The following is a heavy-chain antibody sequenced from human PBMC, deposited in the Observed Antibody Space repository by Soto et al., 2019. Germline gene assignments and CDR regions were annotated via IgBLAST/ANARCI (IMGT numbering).Heavy chain of an antibody. Sequence: SETLSLTCAVSGGSISSGGYSWSWIRQPPGKGLEWIGYIYHSGSTYYNPSLKSRVTISVDRSKNQFSLKLSSVTAADTAVYYCARVAPQYCGGDCYNWFDPWGQGTLVTVSS. J-gene: IGHJ5*02. V-gene: IGHV4-30-2*01. CDR2: IYHSGST. D-gene: IGHD2-21*02. CDR1: GGSISSGGYS. CDR3: ARVAPQYCGGDCYNWFDP.